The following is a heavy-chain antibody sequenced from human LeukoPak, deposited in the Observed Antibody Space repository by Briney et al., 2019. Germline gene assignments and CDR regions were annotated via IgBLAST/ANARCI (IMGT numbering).Heavy chain of an antibody. Sequence: SETLSLTCAVSGYSISSGYYWGWIRPPPGKGLEWIGSIYHSGSTYYNPSLKSRVTISVDTSKNQFSLKLSSVTAADTAVYYCAFMVRGILLLDYWGQGTLVTVSS. CDR1: GYSISSGYY. D-gene: IGHD3-10*01. CDR2: IYHSGST. CDR3: AFMVRGILLLDY. J-gene: IGHJ4*02. V-gene: IGHV4-38-2*01.